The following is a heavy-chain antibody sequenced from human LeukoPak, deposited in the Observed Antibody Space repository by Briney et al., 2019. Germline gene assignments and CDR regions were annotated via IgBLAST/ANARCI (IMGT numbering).Heavy chain of an antibody. CDR1: GFTFSSYS. CDR3: AKAGQQQLVMGYYFDY. J-gene: IGHJ4*02. D-gene: IGHD6-13*01. CDR2: ISSSSSYI. V-gene: IGHV3-21*04. Sequence: GGSLRLSCAASGFTFSSYSMNWVRQAPGKGLEWVSSISSSSSYIYYADSVKGRFTISRDNAKNSLYLQMNSLRAEDTAVYYCAKAGQQQLVMGYYFDYWGQGTLVTVSS.